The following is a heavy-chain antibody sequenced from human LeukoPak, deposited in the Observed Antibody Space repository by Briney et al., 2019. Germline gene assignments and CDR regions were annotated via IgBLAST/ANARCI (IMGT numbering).Heavy chain of an antibody. D-gene: IGHD3-10*01. CDR3: ARGSGSNSPRYLKGDF. J-gene: IGHJ4*02. CDR1: GYNLTAYH. CDR2: INPDTGTT. Sequence: ASMKVSCKTSGYNLTAYHMHWVRQAPGQGREWLGWINPDTGTTSLAQKFQGRVTLTRDTAISTVSIEVTRLTSDDTAIYYCARGSGSNSPRYLKGDFWGQGTLLTVSS. V-gene: IGHV1-2*02.